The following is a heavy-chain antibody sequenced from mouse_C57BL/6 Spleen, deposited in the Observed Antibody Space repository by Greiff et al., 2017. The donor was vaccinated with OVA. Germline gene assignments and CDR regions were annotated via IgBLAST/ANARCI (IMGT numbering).Heavy chain of an antibody. CDR2: IDPSDSYT. J-gene: IGHJ2*01. CDR3: ARGGYYGSSHFDY. CDR1: GYTFTSYW. Sequence: QVQLQQPGAELVKPGASVKLSCKASGYTFTSYWMQWVKQRPGQGLEWIGEIDPSDSYTNYNQKFKGKATLTVDTSSSTAYMQRSSLTSEDSAVYYCARGGYYGSSHFDYWGQGTTLTVSS. V-gene: IGHV1-50*01. D-gene: IGHD1-1*01.